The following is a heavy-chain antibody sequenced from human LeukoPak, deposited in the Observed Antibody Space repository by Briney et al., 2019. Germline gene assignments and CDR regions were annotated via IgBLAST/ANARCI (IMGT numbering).Heavy chain of an antibody. CDR1: GGSVSSDY. V-gene: IGHV4-4*07. Sequence: SETLSLTCTVSGGSVSSDYWSWIRQPAGKGLEWIGRIYMSGSTEYNPSLKSRVSMSLDTSKNQFSLKLSSVTAADTAVYYCARGTHNFDYWGQGTLVTVSA. D-gene: IGHD1-7*01. CDR3: ARGTHNFDY. CDR2: IYMSGST. J-gene: IGHJ4*02.